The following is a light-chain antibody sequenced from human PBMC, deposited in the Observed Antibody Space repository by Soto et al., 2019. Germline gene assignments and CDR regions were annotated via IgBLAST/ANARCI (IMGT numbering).Light chain of an antibody. Sequence: DIQMTQSPSTLSSAVVDPVALTCRGSQRVSGWLAWYQQKPGEAPKLLIYDAPALPRGVPSRFSGSGSGTKFTLTIASLQPDDFATYSCQQYETFSGTFGPGTKVDI. CDR3: QQYETFSGT. J-gene: IGKJ1*01. CDR2: DAP. CDR1: QRVSGW. V-gene: IGKV1-5*01.